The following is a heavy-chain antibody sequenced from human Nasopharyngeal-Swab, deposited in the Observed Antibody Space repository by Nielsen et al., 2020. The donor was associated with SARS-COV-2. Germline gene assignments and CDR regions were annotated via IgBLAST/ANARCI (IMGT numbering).Heavy chain of an antibody. D-gene: IGHD6-13*01. CDR2: IYWDDDK. V-gene: IGHV2-5*02. CDR1: GFSLSTSGVG. CDR3: AHRPIAAAGTNWFDP. Sequence: SGPTLVKPTQTLTLTCTFSGFSLSTSGVGVGWIRQPPGKALEWLALIYWDDDKRYSPSLKSRLTITKVTSKNQVVLTMTNMDPVDTATYYCAHRPIAAAGTNWFDPWGQGTLVTVSS. J-gene: IGHJ5*02.